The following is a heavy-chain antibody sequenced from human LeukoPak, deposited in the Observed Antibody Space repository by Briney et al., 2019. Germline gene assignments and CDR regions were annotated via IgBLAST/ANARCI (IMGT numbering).Heavy chain of an antibody. Sequence: SETLSLTCTVSGSSMSGLHWSWIRQPPGKGQEWIAYISSSGNTNYNPSLKSRVTISIETSKNQFSLNLNSMTAADTAIYYCAKGDGYNPSWGQGTQVTVSS. V-gene: IGHV4-59*11. CDR3: AKGDGYNPS. CDR1: GSSMSGLH. J-gene: IGHJ5*02. CDR2: ISSSGNT. D-gene: IGHD5-24*01.